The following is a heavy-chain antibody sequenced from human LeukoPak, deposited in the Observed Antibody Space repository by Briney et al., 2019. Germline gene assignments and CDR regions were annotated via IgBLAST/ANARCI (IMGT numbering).Heavy chain of an antibody. J-gene: IGHJ3*02. Sequence: PSETLSLTCTVSGGSISSGGYLWSWIRQPPGKGLEWIGYMYYSGSTYYNPSLKSRVTISVDRSKNQFSLKLSSVTAADTAVYYCARHGAIVVIPASKAFDIWGQGTMVTVSS. CDR2: MYYSGST. V-gene: IGHV4-30-2*01. D-gene: IGHD3-22*01. CDR1: GGSISSGGYL. CDR3: ARHGAIVVIPASKAFDI.